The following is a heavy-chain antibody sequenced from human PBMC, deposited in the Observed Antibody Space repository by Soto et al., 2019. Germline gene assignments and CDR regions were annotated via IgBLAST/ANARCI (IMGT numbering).Heavy chain of an antibody. D-gene: IGHD5-12*01. J-gene: IGHJ4*02. Sequence: AGGSLRLSCAASGFTFSNYAMSWVRQAPGKGLEWVSTISGSGADFVKGRFTISRDNFKNTLYLQMSSLRVADTAVYYCAKGRDGYNPSDFDYWGQGTLVTVSS. V-gene: IGHV3-23*01. CDR1: GFTFSNYA. CDR3: AKGRDGYNPSDFDY. CDR2: ISGSG.